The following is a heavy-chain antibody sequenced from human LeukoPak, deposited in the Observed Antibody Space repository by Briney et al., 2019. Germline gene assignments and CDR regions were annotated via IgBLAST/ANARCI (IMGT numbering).Heavy chain of an antibody. CDR1: GYTFNGYY. D-gene: IGHD6-19*01. J-gene: IGHJ4*02. V-gene: IGHV1-2*02. CDR3: ARAIRYSSGWYPPGY. Sequence: ASVKVSCKASGYTFNGYYMHWVRQAPGQGLEWMGWINPNSGGTNYAQKFQGRVTMTRDTSISTAYMELSRLRSGDTAVYYCARAIRYSSGWYPPGYWGQGTLVTVS. CDR2: INPNSGGT.